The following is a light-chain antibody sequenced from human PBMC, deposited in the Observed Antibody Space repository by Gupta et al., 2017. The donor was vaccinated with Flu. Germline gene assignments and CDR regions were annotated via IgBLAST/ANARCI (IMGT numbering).Light chain of an antibody. CDR3: QHKDHLLFT. V-gene: IGKV1-33*01. CDR2: DAS. J-gene: IGKJ5*01. Sequence: TQLTQSPSSLSASVGDRVTITCQARQPITKFLNWYHQKPGIPPKLLIYDASKVATGVPSSFSGRGSGTNFTLTISNRQPEDVGTYYCQHKDHLLFTFGQGTHLDIK. CDR1: QPITKF.